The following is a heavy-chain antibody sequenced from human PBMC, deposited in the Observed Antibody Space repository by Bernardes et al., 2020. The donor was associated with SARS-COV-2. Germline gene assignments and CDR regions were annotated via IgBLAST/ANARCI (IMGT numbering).Heavy chain of an antibody. D-gene: IGHD5-12*01. J-gene: IGHJ2*01. CDR2: IYYCGST. V-gene: IGHV4-59*01. Sequence: LSLTCTVLGGPISSYYWSWNRQPPGKGLEWIGYIYYCGSTNYNPILKSLVTISVDKSKNQFPLKLSSVTAADTAGYYWARVLGYGELYWYFDLWGRGTLVTVSS. CDR1: GGPISSYY. CDR3: ARVLGYGELYWYFDL.